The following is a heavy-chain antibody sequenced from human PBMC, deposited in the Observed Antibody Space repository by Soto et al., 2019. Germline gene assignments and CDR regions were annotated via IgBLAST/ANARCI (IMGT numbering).Heavy chain of an antibody. CDR2: THYRSKWYN. Sequence: TLSLTCAISGDSVSSNSAAWNWIRQSPSRGLEWLGRTHYRSKWYNDYAVSVKSRITINPDTSKNQFSLQLNSVTPEDTAVYYCARGLRFLEWLHLSYYFDYWGQGTLVTVSS. CDR1: GDSVSSNSAA. D-gene: IGHD3-3*01. J-gene: IGHJ4*02. V-gene: IGHV6-1*01. CDR3: ARGLRFLEWLHLSYYFDY.